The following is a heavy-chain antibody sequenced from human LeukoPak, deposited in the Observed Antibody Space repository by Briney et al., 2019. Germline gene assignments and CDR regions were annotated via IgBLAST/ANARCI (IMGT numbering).Heavy chain of an antibody. CDR3: ASVGSSGWYALYYFDY. CDR2: IYYSGST. D-gene: IGHD6-19*01. CDR1: GGSISSYY. Sequence: PSETLSLTCTVSGGSISSYYWSWIRQPPGKGLEWIGYIYYSGSTNYNPSLKSRVTISVDTSKNQFSLKLSSVTAADTAVYYCASVGSSGWYALYYFDYWGQGTLVTVSS. J-gene: IGHJ4*02. V-gene: IGHV4-59*01.